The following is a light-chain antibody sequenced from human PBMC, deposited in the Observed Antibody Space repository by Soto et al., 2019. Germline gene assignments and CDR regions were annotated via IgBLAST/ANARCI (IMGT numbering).Light chain of an antibody. V-gene: IGLV2-14*03. J-gene: IGLJ1*01. CDR2: DVS. Sequence: SILTHPASVSGSPGQAITISCTGTSSDVGGYNYVSWYQHHPGKAPKLMIYDVSNRPSGVSNRFSGSKSGTTASLIISGLQAEDEADYYCSSYTSSSTLSTYVFGTGTKVTVL. CDR3: SSYTSSSTLSTYV. CDR1: SSDVGGYNY.